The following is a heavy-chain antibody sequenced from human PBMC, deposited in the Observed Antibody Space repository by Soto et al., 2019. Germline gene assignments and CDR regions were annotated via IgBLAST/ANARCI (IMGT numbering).Heavy chain of an antibody. Sequence: EVQLLESGGGLVQPGGSLRLSCAASGFTFSSYAMGWVRQAPGKGLAWVSGTSDSGGITYYADSVKGRFTISRDNSKNTLYLQMNSLRAEDTATYYCAKDLDIAALSYYAMDVWGQGTTVTVSS. J-gene: IGHJ6*02. CDR2: TSDSGGIT. D-gene: IGHD5-12*01. CDR1: GFTFSSYA. V-gene: IGHV3-23*01. CDR3: AKDLDIAALSYYAMDV.